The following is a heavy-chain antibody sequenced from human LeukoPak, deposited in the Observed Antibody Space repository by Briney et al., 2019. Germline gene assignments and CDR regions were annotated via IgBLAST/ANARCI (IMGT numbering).Heavy chain of an antibody. V-gene: IGHV3-23*01. CDR1: GFTFSSYA. Sequence: GGSPRLSCAASGFTFSSYAMSWVRQAPGKGLEWVSAISGSGGSTYYADSVKGRFTISRDNSKNTLYLQMNSLRAEDTAVYYCAKDLRYYYGSGSYYYYGMDVWGQGTTVTVSS. D-gene: IGHD3-10*01. CDR3: AKDLRYYYGSGSYYYYGMDV. CDR2: ISGSGGST. J-gene: IGHJ6*02.